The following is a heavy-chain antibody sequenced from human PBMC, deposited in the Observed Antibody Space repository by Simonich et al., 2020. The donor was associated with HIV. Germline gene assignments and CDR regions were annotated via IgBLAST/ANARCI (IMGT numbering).Heavy chain of an antibody. CDR2: INPNSGGT. D-gene: IGHD3-10*01. CDR1: GYTFTGYY. Sequence: QVQLVQSGAEVKKPGASVKVSCKASGYTFTGYYMHWVRQAPGQGLEWMGWINPNSGGTNYAQDFQGRVTMTRDTSINTVYMEMTRLKSDDTAVYHCARGPNTGGFDSCGQGTLVTVSS. J-gene: IGHJ4*02. V-gene: IGHV1-2*02. CDR3: ARGPNTGGFDS.